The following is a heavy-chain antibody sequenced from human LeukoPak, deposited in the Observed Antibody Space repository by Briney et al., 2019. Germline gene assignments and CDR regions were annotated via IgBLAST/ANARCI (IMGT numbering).Heavy chain of an antibody. D-gene: IGHD3-10*01. CDR3: ATRSDYYGSDSAFDI. V-gene: IGHV3-53*04. CDR1: GFTVSSNY. CDR2: IYSGGST. Sequence: GGSLRLSCAASGFTVSSNYVSWVRQAPGKGLEWVSVIYSGGSTYYADSVKGRFTISRHNSKNTLYLQMNSLRAEDTAVYYCATRSDYYGSDSAFDIWGQGTMVTVSS. J-gene: IGHJ3*02.